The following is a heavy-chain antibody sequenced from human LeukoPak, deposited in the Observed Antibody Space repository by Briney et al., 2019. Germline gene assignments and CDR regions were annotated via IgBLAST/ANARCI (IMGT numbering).Heavy chain of an antibody. V-gene: IGHV4-61*01. D-gene: IGHD6-13*01. CDR2: IYYSGST. CDR3: ARVNGIAAAGTSYYFDY. Sequence: SETLSLTSTVSGGSVSSGSYYWSWIRQPPGKGLEWIGYIYYSGSTNYNPSLKSRVTISVDTSKNQFSLKLSSVTAADTAVYYCARVNGIAAAGTSYYFDYWGQGTLVTVSS. J-gene: IGHJ4*02. CDR1: GGSVSSGSYY.